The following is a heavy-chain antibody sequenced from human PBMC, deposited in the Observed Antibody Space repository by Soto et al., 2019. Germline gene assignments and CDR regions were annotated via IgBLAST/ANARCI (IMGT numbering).Heavy chain of an antibody. CDR2: ISSSSSYI. CDR1: GFTFSSYS. Sequence: PGGSLRLSCAASGFTFSSYSMNWVRQAPGKGLEWVSSISSSSSYIYYADSVKGRFTISRDNAKNSLYLQMNSLRAEDTAVYYCARDEPGYSSGWYRPGDYYYYGMDVRGQGTTVTVSS. D-gene: IGHD6-19*01. CDR3: ARDEPGYSSGWYRPGDYYYYGMDV. V-gene: IGHV3-21*01. J-gene: IGHJ6*02.